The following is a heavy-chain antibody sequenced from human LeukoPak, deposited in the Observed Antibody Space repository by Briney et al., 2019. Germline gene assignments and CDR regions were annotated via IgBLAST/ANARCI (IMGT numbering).Heavy chain of an antibody. J-gene: IGHJ4*02. D-gene: IGHD3-22*01. V-gene: IGHV3-20*04. Sequence: PGGSLRLSCAASGFNFDDYGMTWVRQAPGRGLEWVSGVNWSGSSTNYADSVKGRFTISRDSATNSLYLQMNSLRAEDTALYYCARAHNYDGRDYYYAFSDCWGQGTLVTVSS. CDR1: GFNFDDYG. CDR2: VNWSGSST. CDR3: ARAHNYDGRDYYYAFSDC.